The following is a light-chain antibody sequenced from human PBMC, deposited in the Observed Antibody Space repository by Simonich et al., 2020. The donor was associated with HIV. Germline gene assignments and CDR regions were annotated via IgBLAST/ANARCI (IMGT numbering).Light chain of an antibody. CDR3: QQYYSTPPWT. J-gene: IGKJ1*01. CDR2: AAS. CDR1: QSISNS. V-gene: IGKV1-NL1*01. Sequence: DIQMTQSPSSLSASVGDRVTITCRASQSISNSLAWYQHKPGKAPKLLLYAASRLESGVPSRFSGSGSGTDYTLTISSLQPEDFASYYCQQYYSTPPWTFGQGTKVEIK.